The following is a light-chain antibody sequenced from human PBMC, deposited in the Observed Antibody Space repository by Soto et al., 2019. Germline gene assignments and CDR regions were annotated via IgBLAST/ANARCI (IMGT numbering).Light chain of an antibody. V-gene: IGLV1-44*01. J-gene: IGLJ1*01. CDR1: SSNIGSNT. CDR3: AAWDDSLNAYA. CDR2: SNN. Sequence: QPVLTQPPSATGTPGQRVTISCSGSSSNIGSNTVNWYQQLPGTAPKLLIYSNNQRPSGVPDRFSGSKSGTSASLAISGLQSEDEADYYCAAWDDSLNAYAFAIGTKVTVL.